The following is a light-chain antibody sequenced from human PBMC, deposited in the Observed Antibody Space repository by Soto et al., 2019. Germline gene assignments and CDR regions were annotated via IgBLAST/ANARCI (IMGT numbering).Light chain of an antibody. CDR1: SSDVGGYNY. CDR2: DVS. V-gene: IGLV2-14*01. CDR3: SSYTSSILYV. J-gene: IGLJ1*01. Sequence: QSVLTRPASVSGSPGQSITISCTGTSSDVGGYNYVSWYQQHPGKAPKLMIYDVSNRPSGVSNRFSGSKSGNTASLTVSGLQAEDEADYYCSSYTSSILYVFGTGTKVTV.